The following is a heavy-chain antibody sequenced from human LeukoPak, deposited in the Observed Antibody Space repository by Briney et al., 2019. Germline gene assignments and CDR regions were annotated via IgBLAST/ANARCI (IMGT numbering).Heavy chain of an antibody. Sequence: SETLSLTCTVSGDSISSNNFYWGWIRQPPGKGLEWIGHINYSGITYYNPSLKSRVSISVDTSKNQFSLKLNSVTAADTAVYYCVTYVDAFDIWGQGTMVTVSS. CDR2: INYSGIT. J-gene: IGHJ3*02. CDR1: GDSISSNNFY. D-gene: IGHD3-16*01. V-gene: IGHV4-39*07. CDR3: VTYVDAFDI.